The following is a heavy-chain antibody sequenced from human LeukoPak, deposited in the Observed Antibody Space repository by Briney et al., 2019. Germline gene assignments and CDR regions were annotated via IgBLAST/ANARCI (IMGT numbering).Heavy chain of an antibody. CDR1: GGSISSSSYY. Sequence: ETLSLTCTVSGGSISSSSYYWGWIRQAPGKGLEWVANIKEDGSEKSYMDSVKGRFTVSRDNGKNSLYLQMNSLRAEDTAVYYCARLSPVTLRELSYWYFDLWGRGTLVTVSS. CDR2: IKEDGSEK. CDR3: ARLSPVTLRELSYWYFDL. D-gene: IGHD3-22*01. J-gene: IGHJ2*01. V-gene: IGHV3-7*01.